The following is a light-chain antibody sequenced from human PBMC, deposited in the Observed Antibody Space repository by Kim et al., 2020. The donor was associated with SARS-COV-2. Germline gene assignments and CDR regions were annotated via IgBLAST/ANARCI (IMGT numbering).Light chain of an antibody. CDR1: SGSIASNY. J-gene: IGLJ2*01. V-gene: IGLV6-57*04. Sequence: NFMLTQPHSVSESPGKTVTISCTRSSGSIASNYVQWYQQRPGSAPTTVIYEDNQRPSGVPDRFSGSIDSSSNSASLTISGLKTEDEADYYCQSYDSSNQDVVFGGGTQLDRP. CDR2: EDN. CDR3: QSYDSSNQDVV.